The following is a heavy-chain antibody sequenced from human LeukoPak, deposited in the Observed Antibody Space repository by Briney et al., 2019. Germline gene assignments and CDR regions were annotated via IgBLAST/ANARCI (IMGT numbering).Heavy chain of an antibody. D-gene: IGHD3-16*01. CDR1: GFTVSSNY. V-gene: IGHV3-53*01. J-gene: IGHJ4*02. CDR3: ARGGFRWGGYIDF. Sequence: GGSLRLSCAASGFTVSSNYMSWVRQAPGKGLEWVSVIYSGGSTYYADSVKGRFTISRDNSRNTLYLQMNSLRVEDTAVYYCARGGFRWGGYIDFWGQGTLITVSS. CDR2: IYSGGST.